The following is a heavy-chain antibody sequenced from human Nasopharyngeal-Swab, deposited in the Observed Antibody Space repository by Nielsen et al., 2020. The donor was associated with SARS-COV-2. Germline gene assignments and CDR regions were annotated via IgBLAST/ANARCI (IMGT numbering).Heavy chain of an antibody. CDR2: INHSGST. CDR3: ARGLRFLEWLFDY. V-gene: IGHV4-34*01. D-gene: IGHD3-3*01. J-gene: IGHJ4*02. Sequence: SETLSLTCAVYGGSFSGYYWSWIRQPPGKGLEWIGEINHSGSTNYNPPLKSRVTISVDTSKNQFSLKLSSVTAADTAVYYCARGLRFLEWLFDYWGQGTLVTVSS. CDR1: GGSFSGYY.